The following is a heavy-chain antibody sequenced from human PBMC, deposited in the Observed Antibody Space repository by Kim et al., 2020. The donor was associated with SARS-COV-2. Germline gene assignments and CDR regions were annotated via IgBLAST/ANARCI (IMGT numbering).Heavy chain of an antibody. CDR3: ARQSGDFYNSGMWSGWFAP. Sequence: SETLSLTCTVSGSFRGSYWTWIRQPPGKGLEWIGYIYDNGGTDYNPSLMSRVTLSLDTSKNQFSLHLRSATAADTAGYFCARQSGDFYNSGMWSGWFAP. V-gene: IGHV4-59*08. CDR1: GSFRGSY. D-gene: IGHD3-10*01. J-gene: IGHJ5*02. CDR2: IYDNGGT.